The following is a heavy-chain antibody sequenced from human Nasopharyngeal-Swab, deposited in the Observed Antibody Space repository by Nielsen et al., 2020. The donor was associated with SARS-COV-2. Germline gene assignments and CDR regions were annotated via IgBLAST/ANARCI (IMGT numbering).Heavy chain of an antibody. CDR2: ISGSGTI. D-gene: IGHD6-19*01. Sequence: GESLKISCAASGFTFSTYSMNWVRQAPGKGLEWISYISGSGTIYYTDSVKGRFTISRDNAKNSLYLQMNSLKTEDTAVYYCTTVHGSGQGYYYYYYMDVWGKGTTVTVSS. J-gene: IGHJ6*03. CDR3: TTVHGSGQGYYYYYYMDV. CDR1: GFTFSTYS. V-gene: IGHV3-48*01.